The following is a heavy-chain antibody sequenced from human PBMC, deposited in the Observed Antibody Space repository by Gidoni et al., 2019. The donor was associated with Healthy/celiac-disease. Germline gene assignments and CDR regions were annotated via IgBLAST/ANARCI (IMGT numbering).Heavy chain of an antibody. CDR1: GFTFSSYG. CDR3: AKDSRDYDFWSYFDY. D-gene: IGHD3-3*01. J-gene: IGHJ4*02. V-gene: IGHV3-30*18. CDR2: ISYDGSNK. Sequence: QVQLVESGGGVVPPGRSLRLSCAASGFTFSSYGMHWVRQAPGKGLEWVAVISYDGSNKYYADSVKGRFTISRDNSKNTLYLQMNSLRAEDTAVYYCAKDSRDYDFWSYFDYWGQGTLVTVSS.